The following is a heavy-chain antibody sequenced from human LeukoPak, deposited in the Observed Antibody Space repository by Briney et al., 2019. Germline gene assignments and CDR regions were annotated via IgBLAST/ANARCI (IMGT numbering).Heavy chain of an antibody. J-gene: IGHJ4*02. V-gene: IGHV4-59*01. CDR3: ARVYCSSNSCYEVY. CDR2: IYYNGST. D-gene: IGHD2-2*01. Sequence: SETLSLTCTVSGVSISGYSWSWIRQPPGKGLEWIGYIYYNGSTNYNPSLKSRVTLPLDTSKKQFSLKLSSVTAADTAVYYCARVYCSSNSCYEVYWGQGALVTVSS. CDR1: GVSISGYS.